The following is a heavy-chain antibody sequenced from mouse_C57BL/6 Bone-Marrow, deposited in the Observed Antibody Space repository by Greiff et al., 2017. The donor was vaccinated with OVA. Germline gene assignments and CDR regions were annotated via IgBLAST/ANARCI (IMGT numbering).Heavy chain of an antibody. CDR2: IHPNSGST. J-gene: IGHJ2*01. CDR3: AKEGIYYDYDVDD. D-gene: IGHD2-4*01. CDR1: GYTFTSYW. Sequence: QVQLQQPGAELVKPGASVKLSCKASGYTFTSYWMHWVKQRPGQGLEWIGMIHPNSGSTNYNEKFKSKATLTVDKSSSTAYMQLSSLTSEDSAVYYGAKEGIYYDYDVDDWGQGTTLTVSS. V-gene: IGHV1-64*01.